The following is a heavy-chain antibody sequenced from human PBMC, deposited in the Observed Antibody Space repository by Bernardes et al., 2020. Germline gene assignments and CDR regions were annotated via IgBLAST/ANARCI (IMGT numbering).Heavy chain of an antibody. J-gene: IGHJ5*02. CDR3: ARGAGVGFDP. CDR2: ISSVGDT. CDR1: GFTFSRFD. V-gene: IGHV3-13*01. Sequence: GGSLRLSCAASGFTFSRFDMHWVRQPTGKGLEWVSAISSVGDTFYAGSVKGRFTVSRENPENSFYLQMTGLTAGDTAVYYCARGAGVGFDPWGQGTLVTVSS. D-gene: IGHD2-15*01.